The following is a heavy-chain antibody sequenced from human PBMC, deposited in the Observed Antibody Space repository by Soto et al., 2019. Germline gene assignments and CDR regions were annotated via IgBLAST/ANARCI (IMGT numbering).Heavy chain of an antibody. Sequence: PSETLSLTCAVYGGSFSGYYWSWIRQPPGKGLEWIGEINHSGSTNYNPSLKSRVTISVDTSKNQFSLKLSSVTAADTAVYYCARKWDGDFDYWGQGTLVTVS. CDR2: INHSGST. CDR1: GGSFSGYY. CDR3: ARKWDGDFDY. V-gene: IGHV4-34*01. J-gene: IGHJ4*02. D-gene: IGHD4-17*01.